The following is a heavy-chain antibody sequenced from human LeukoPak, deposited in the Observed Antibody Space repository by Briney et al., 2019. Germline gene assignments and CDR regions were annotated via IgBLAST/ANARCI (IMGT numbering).Heavy chain of an antibody. CDR3: ARVGDHYHWYLDV. J-gene: IGHJ2*01. CDR2: LYSGSST. CDR1: GFILSTKY. V-gene: IGHV3-53*01. Sequence: PGGSLRLSCAVSGFILSTKYMNWVRQARGKGREWVSILYSGSSTYYTDSVKGRFTVSRDDCKNTLYLHMNSLGVEDTAVYYCARVGDHYHWYLDVWGRGTLVTVSS. D-gene: IGHD3-10*01.